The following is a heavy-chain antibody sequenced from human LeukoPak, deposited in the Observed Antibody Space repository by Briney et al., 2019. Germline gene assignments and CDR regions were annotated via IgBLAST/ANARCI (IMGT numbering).Heavy chain of an antibody. CDR3: ARALSSSGGY. CDR2: ISRSGSII. Sequence: GGSLRLSCAASGFTFSNAWMNWVRQAPGKGLEWVSYISRSGSIIYNADSVKGRFTISRDNAKNSLYLQMNSLRAEDTAVYYCARALSSSGGYWGQGTLVTVSS. V-gene: IGHV3-48*04. CDR1: GFTFSNAW. D-gene: IGHD6-19*01. J-gene: IGHJ4*02.